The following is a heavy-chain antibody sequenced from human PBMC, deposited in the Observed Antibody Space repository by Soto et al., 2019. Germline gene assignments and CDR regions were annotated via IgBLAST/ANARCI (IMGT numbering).Heavy chain of an antibody. D-gene: IGHD3-3*01. CDR3: ARDQYDFRSGSYYYAMEV. CDR2: IYYTGSI. CDR1: GGSVSSESHY. J-gene: IGHJ6*02. Sequence: QVQLQESGPGLVKPSETLSLTCTVSGGSVSSESHYWSWIRPTPGKGLEWIGSIYYTGSINYNPSRKGRVTMSVDTSRDQVSLRLRSVTRADTAVYYCARDQYDFRSGSYYYAMEVWGQGTKVTVSS. V-gene: IGHV4-61*01.